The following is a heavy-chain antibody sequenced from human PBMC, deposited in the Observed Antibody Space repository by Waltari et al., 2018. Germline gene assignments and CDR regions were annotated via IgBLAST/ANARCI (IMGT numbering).Heavy chain of an antibody. D-gene: IGHD2-2*01. Sequence: QVQLQQWGAGLLKPSETLSLTCAVYGGSFSGYYWSWIRQPPGKGLEWIGEINHSGSTNYNPSLKSRVTISVDTSKNQFSLKLSSVTAADTAVYYCARASCSSTSCYVDYWGQGTLVTVSS. J-gene: IGHJ4*02. CDR2: INHSGST. V-gene: IGHV4-34*01. CDR3: ARASCSSTSCYVDY. CDR1: GGSFSGYY.